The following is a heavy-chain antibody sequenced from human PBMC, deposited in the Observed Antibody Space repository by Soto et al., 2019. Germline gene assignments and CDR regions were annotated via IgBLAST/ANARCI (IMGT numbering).Heavy chain of an antibody. D-gene: IGHD2-2*01. Sequence: QVQLVQSGAEVKKPGSSVKVSCKTSGGTFSSYAISWVRQAPGQGLEWMGGIIPIFDTANYAQKFQGRVTITADESTSTAYMELSSLRSEDTAVYYCARHGCISTSCYYYYYYSMDVWGQGTTVTVSS. J-gene: IGHJ6*02. CDR3: ARHGCISTSCYYYYYYSMDV. CDR1: GGTFSSYA. CDR2: IIPIFDTA. V-gene: IGHV1-69*12.